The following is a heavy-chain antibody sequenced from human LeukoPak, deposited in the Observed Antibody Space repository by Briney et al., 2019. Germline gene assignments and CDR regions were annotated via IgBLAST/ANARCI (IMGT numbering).Heavy chain of an antibody. J-gene: IGHJ1*01. Sequence: SETLSLTCTVSGYSISSGYYWGWIRQPPGKGLEWIGSIYHSGSTYYNPSLKSRVTISVDASKNQFSLKLSSVTAADTAVYYCAGQWEYQLPEYFQHWGQGTLVTVSS. CDR2: IYHSGST. V-gene: IGHV4-38-2*02. D-gene: IGHD2-2*01. CDR3: AGQWEYQLPEYFQH. CDR1: GYSISSGYY.